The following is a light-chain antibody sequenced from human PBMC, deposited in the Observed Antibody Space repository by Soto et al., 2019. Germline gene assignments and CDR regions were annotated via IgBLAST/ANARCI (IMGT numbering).Light chain of an antibody. CDR1: QSASNN. CDR3: QQYNKWPLT. J-gene: IGKJ1*01. V-gene: IGKV3-15*01. Sequence: EIVMTQSPATLSVSPGERATLSCRASQSASNNLAWYQQKPGQAPRLLMYVASTRATGIPARFSGSGSGTEFTLTISSLQSEDFAVYYCQQYNKWPLTFGQGAKVEI. CDR2: VAS.